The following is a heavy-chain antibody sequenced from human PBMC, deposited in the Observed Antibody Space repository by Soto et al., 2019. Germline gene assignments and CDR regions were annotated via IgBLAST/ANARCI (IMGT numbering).Heavy chain of an antibody. CDR3: AKQPDSRSSLEY. V-gene: IGHV3-30*18. CDR1: GFTFSHYG. CDR2: ISYDGSHK. J-gene: IGHJ4*02. D-gene: IGHD6-6*01. Sequence: QVQLVESGGGVVQPGRSLRLSCIASGFTFSHYGMHWVRQAPGKGLEWLAAISYDGSHKCYADSVKGRFIVSRDNSKNTLYLHMNSLRTEDTAVYYCAKQPDSRSSLEYWGRGTPLTVSS.